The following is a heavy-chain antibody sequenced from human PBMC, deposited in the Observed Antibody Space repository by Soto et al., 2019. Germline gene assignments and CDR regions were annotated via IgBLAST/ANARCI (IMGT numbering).Heavy chain of an antibody. D-gene: IGHD2-2*01. J-gene: IGHJ5*02. CDR2: INSDGSST. CDR1: GFTFSSYW. Sequence: VGSLRLSCAASGFTFSSYWMHWVRQSPGKGLVWVSRINSDGSSTSYADSVKGRFTISRDNAKNTLYLQMNSLRAEDTAVYYCARETGGYCSSTSCFFGQNWFDPWGQGTLDTVTS. V-gene: IGHV3-74*01. CDR3: ARETGGYCSSTSCFFGQNWFDP.